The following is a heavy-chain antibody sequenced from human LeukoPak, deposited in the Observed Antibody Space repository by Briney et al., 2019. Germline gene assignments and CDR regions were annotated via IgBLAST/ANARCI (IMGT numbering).Heavy chain of an antibody. D-gene: IGHD4-11*01. CDR1: GFTFSSYG. CDR3: AKADYIDYYYYYMDV. J-gene: IGHJ6*03. V-gene: IGHV3-30*02. CDR2: IRYDGSNK. Sequence: GESLKISCAASGFTFSSYGMHWVRQAPGKGLEWVAFIRYDGSNKYYADSVKGRFTISRDNSKNTLYLQMNSLRAEDTAVYYCAKADYIDYYYYYMDVWGKGTTVTVSS.